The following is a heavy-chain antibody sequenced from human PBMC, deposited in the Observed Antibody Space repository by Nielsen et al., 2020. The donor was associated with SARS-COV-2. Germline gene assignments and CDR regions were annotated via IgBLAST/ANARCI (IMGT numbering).Heavy chain of an antibody. V-gene: IGHV1-46*01. CDR2: INPSGGST. J-gene: IGHJ4*02. CDR3: AWGSWMDY. D-gene: IGHD3-16*01. Sequence: ASVKVSCKASGYTFTSYGISWVRQAPGQGLEWMGIINPSGGSTSYAQKFQGRVTVTRDMSTSTVYMELSSLRSEDTAVYYCAWGSWMDYWGQGTLVTVSS. CDR1: GYTFTSYG.